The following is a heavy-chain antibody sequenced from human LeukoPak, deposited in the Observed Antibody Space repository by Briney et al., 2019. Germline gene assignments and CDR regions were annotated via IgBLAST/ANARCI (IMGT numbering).Heavy chain of an antibody. Sequence: PGGPLRLSCAASGCTCRSYEINWVRQAPGKGLEWISYISSSGDTKYYADSVKGRFTISRDNAKNSLYLQMNSLRGEDAAVYYCARIRGYYCDYWGQGTPVTVSS. CDR2: ISSSGDTK. V-gene: IGHV3-48*03. CDR1: GCTCRSYE. CDR3: ARIRGYYCDY. J-gene: IGHJ4*02.